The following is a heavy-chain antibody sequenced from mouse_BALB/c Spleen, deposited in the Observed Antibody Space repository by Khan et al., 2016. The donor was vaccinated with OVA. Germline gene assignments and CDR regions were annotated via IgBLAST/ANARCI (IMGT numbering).Heavy chain of an antibody. CDR2: INPSNGGA. CDR1: GYTFTSYY. V-gene: IGHV1S81*02. D-gene: IGHD2-1*01. CDR3: ARSAYGNPFAY. Sequence: QVQLQQPGAELVKPGASVKISCKASGYTFTSYYMYWVKQRPGQGLEWIGGINPSNGGAHFNEKIKNKATLTVDNSFSTAYMQLSSLTSEDSAVYYCARSAYGNPFAYWGQGTLVTVSA. J-gene: IGHJ3*01.